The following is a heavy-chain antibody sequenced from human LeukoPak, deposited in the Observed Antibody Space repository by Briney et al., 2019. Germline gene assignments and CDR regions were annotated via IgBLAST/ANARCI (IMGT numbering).Heavy chain of an antibody. V-gene: IGHV4-34*01. CDR2: INHSGST. CDR1: GGSFSGYY. J-gene: IGHJ6*02. D-gene: IGHD2/OR15-2a*01. Sequence: SETLSLTCAVYGGSFSGYYWSWIRQPPGKGLEWIGEINHSGSTNYNPSLKSRVTISVDTSKNQFSLKLSSVTAADTAVYYCASRRHPPYLDHVWGQGTTVTVSS. CDR3: ASRRHPPYLDHV.